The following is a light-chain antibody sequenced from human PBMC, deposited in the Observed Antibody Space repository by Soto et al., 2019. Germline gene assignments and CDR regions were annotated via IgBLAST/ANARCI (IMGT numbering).Light chain of an antibody. CDR2: AAS. J-gene: IGKJ5*01. CDR3: QQLNSDPQIT. V-gene: IGKV1-9*01. CDR1: QGISSY. Sequence: QFTQSPSFLSASVGDRVNITCRASQGISSYLAWYQQKPGTAPKLLIYAASTLQSGVPSRFSGSGSGTEFTLTISSLQPEDFATYYCQQLNSDPQITFGQGTRLEIK.